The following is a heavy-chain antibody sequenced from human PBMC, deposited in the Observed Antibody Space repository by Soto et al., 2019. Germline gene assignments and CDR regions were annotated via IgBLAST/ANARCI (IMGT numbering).Heavy chain of an antibody. CDR3: ATDSAAHGPVFDY. CDR1: GYTFTTYG. D-gene: IGHD6-13*01. V-gene: IGHV1-18*04. J-gene: IGHJ4*02. Sequence: QVQLVQSGAEVRKPGASVKVSCKASGYTFTTYGISWVRQAPGQGLEWMAWISTSNGDTHYAQKVQDRVSMTTDRFTSTAYIELRSLRSDDTAIYYCATDSAAHGPVFDYWGQGTLVTVST. CDR2: ISTSNGDT.